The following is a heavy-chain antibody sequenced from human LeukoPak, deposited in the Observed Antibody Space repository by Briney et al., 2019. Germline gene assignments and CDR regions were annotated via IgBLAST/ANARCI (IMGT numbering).Heavy chain of an antibody. CDR1: GFTFSSYW. Sequence: QPGGSLRLSCAASGFTFSSYWMHWVRQAPGKGLVWVSRINSDGSSTSYADSVKGRFTISRDNAKNTLYLQMNSLRAEDTAVYYCARGGILSSWYFDYWGQGTLVTVSS. CDR3: ARGGILSSWYFDY. V-gene: IGHV3-74*01. CDR2: INSDGSST. D-gene: IGHD6-13*01. J-gene: IGHJ4*02.